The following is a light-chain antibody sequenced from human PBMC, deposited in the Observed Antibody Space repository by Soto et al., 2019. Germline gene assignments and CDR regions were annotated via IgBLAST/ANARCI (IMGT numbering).Light chain of an antibody. CDR2: GNT. Sequence: QSVLTQPPSISGAPGQRVTISRTGSSSNIGAGSDVHWYHQLPGTAPKLLIYGNTNRPSGVPDRFSGSKSGTSASLAIAGLQTEDEGDYYSQTYDSSLSSLYVFGTGTKVTVL. V-gene: IGLV1-40*01. CDR1: SSNIGAGSD. J-gene: IGLJ1*01. CDR3: QTYDSSLSSLYV.